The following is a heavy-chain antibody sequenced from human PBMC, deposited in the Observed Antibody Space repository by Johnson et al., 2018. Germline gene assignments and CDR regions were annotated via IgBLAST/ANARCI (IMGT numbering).Heavy chain of an antibody. CDR2: ISYDGNTK. Sequence: VQLVESGGGVVQPGRSLRLSCAASGFTFSTYGMHWVRQAPGKGLEWVALISYDGNTKYYAASGKGRFTISRDNVKKSSYLQMNSLGDGDKAVYYSVRAGCCYGSHFDLWGRGTLVSVSS. CDR1: GFTFSTYG. D-gene: IGHD3-10*01. J-gene: IGHJ2*01. V-gene: IGHV3-30*03. CDR3: VRAGCCYGSHFDL.